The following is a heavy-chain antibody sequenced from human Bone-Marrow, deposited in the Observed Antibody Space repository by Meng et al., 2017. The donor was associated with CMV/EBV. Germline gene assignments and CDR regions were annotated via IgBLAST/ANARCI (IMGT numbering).Heavy chain of an antibody. D-gene: IGHD6-13*01. CDR2: IIPIFGTA. Sequence: SVKVSCKASGYTFTSYYMHWVRQAPGQGLEWMGGIIPIFGTANYAQKFQGRVTITTDESTSTAYMELSSLRSEDTAVYYCARWVAAAGTVGYYYYGMDVWGQGTTVTVSS. J-gene: IGHJ6*02. V-gene: IGHV1-69*05. CDR1: GYTFTSYY. CDR3: ARWVAAAGTVGYYYYGMDV.